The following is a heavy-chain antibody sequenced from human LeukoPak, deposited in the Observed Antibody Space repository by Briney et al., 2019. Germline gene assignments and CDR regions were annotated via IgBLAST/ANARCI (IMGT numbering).Heavy chain of an antibody. Sequence: SQSLSPACPVAGGSISSYYGSCIRQHAGKGIEWIRRIYPSGSTNYNPSLKSRVTISVDTSKNQFSLKLSSVTAADTAVYYCARRAEYSSSYYYYYYMDVWGKGTTVTVSS. D-gene: IGHD6-6*01. J-gene: IGHJ6*03. CDR3: ARRAEYSSSYYYYYYMDV. CDR1: GGSISSYY. CDR2: IYPSGST. V-gene: IGHV4-4*07.